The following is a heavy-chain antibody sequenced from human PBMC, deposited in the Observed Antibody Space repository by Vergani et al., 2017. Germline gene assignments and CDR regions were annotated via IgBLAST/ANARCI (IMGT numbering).Heavy chain of an antibody. CDR2: ISSSGSTI. J-gene: IGHJ6*03. V-gene: IGHV3-11*01. CDR1: GFTFSDYY. D-gene: IGHD7-27*01. Sequence: QVQLVESGGGLVKPGGSLRLSCAASGFTFSDYYMSWIRQAPGKGLEWVSYISSSGSTIYYADSVKGRFTISRDNAKYSLYLQMNSLRAEDTAVYYSAREWPLLGIPYYYYYMDVWGKGTTVTVSS. CDR3: AREWPLLGIPYYYYYMDV.